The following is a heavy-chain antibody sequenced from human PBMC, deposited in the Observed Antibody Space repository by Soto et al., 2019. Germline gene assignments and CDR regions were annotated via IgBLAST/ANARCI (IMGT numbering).Heavy chain of an antibody. Sequence: QGLVWMGIINPSGDSRNYAQKFQGRVTITRATSTTTVYMDLSSLRYEDTAVYYCARDNNQEYGTPASSSGLDLWGQGSSVTVSS. J-gene: IGHJ5*02. CDR3: ARDNNQEYGTPASSSGLDL. CDR2: INPSGDSR. V-gene: IGHV1-46*01. D-gene: IGHD3-10*01.